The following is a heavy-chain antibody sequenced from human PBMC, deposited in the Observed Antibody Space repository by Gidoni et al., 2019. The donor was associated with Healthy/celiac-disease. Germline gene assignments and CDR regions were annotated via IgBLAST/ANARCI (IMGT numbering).Heavy chain of an antibody. D-gene: IGHD3-3*01. J-gene: IGHJ5*02. CDR3: ARAHPLWSGYYLAKGNWFDP. CDR2: INHSGST. CDR1: GGSFSGYY. Sequence: QVQLQQWGAGLLKPSETLSLTCAVYGGSFSGYYWSWIRQPPGKGLEWIGEINHSGSTNYNPSLKSRVTISVDTSKNQFSLKLSSVTAADTAVYYCARAHPLWSGYYLAKGNWFDPWGQGTLVTVSS. V-gene: IGHV4-34*01.